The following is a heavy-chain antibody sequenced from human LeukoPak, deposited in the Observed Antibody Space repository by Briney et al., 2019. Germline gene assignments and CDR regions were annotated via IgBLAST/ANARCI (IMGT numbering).Heavy chain of an antibody. CDR3: ARTTPYSSSWYRSRYYFDY. Sequence: SETLSLTCTVSGGSISSYYWSWIRQPPGKGLGGIGYIYYSGSTNYNPSLKSRVTISVDTSKNQFSLKLSSVTAADTAVYYCARTTPYSSSWYRSRYYFDYWGQGTLVTVSS. CDR1: GGSISSYY. CDR2: IYYSGST. J-gene: IGHJ4*02. D-gene: IGHD6-13*01. V-gene: IGHV4-59*01.